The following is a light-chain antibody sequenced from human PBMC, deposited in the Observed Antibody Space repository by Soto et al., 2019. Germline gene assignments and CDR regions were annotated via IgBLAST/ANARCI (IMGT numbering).Light chain of an antibody. Sequence: DIQMTQSPSTLSASVGDRVTITCRASQSISSWLAWYQQKPGKAPKLLIYDASSLESGVPSRFSGSGSGTEFTLTISSLQPDDFATYYCHQYNSYPVGFCQGTKVEIK. CDR1: QSISSW. J-gene: IGKJ1*01. CDR3: HQYNSYPVG. CDR2: DAS. V-gene: IGKV1-5*01.